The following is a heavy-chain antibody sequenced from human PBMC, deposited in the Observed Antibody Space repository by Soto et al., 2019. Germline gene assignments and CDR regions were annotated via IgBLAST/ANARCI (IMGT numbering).Heavy chain of an antibody. J-gene: IGHJ6*02. CDR2: ISSSSSYI. CDR1: GFTFSSYS. D-gene: IGHD2-2*01. Sequence: GGSLRLSCAASGFTFSSYSMNWVRQAPGKGLERVSSISSSSSYIYYADSVKGRFTISRDNAKNSLYLQMNSLRAEDTAVYYCAGDLASPAAPFYYYYYYGMDVWGQGTTVTVSS. CDR3: AGDLASPAAPFYYYYYYGMDV. V-gene: IGHV3-21*01.